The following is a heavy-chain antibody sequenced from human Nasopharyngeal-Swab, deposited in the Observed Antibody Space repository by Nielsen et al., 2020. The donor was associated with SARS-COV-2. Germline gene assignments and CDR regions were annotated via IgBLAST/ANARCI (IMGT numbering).Heavy chain of an antibody. CDR3: ARDGGYYYDSSGYFDY. D-gene: IGHD3-22*01. Sequence: WIRQPPGKGLEWVANIKQDGSEKYYVDSVKGRFTISRDDAKNSLYLQMNSLRAEDTAVYYCARDGGYYYDSSGYFDYWGQGTLVTVSS. J-gene: IGHJ4*02. CDR2: IKQDGSEK. V-gene: IGHV3-7*01.